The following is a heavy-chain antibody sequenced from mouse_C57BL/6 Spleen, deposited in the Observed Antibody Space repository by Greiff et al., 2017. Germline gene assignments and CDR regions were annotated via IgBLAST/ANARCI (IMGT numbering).Heavy chain of an antibody. V-gene: IGHV1-53*01. CDR3: ARSGYGSSFPTPTFDY. D-gene: IGHD1-1*01. CDR1: GYTFTSYW. CDR2: INPSNGGT. J-gene: IGHJ2*01. Sequence: QVQLQQPGTELVKPGASVKLSCKASGYTFTSYWMHWVKQRPGQGLEWIGNINPSNGGTNYNEKFKSKATLTVDKSSSTAYMQLSSLTSEDSAVYYCARSGYGSSFPTPTFDYWGQGTTLTVSS.